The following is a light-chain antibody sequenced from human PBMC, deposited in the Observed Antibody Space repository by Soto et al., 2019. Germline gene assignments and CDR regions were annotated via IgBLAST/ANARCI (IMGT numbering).Light chain of an antibody. CDR2: DVN. CDR1: SSDVGGYNY. CDR3: SSYTSSSTRLV. J-gene: IGLJ2*01. Sequence: QSALTQPASVSGSPGQSITISCTGTSSDVGGYNYVSWYQHHPDKAPKLMIYDVNNRPSGVSYPFSGSKSGNTASLTISGLQAEDEAAYYCSSYTSSSTRLVFGGGTKLTVL. V-gene: IGLV2-14*03.